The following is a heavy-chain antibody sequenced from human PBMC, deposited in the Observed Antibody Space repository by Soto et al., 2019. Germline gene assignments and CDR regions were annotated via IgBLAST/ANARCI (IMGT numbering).Heavy chain of an antibody. D-gene: IGHD3-10*01. CDR1: GYTFTGYY. CDR2: INPNSGGT. Sequence: ASVKVSCKASGYTFTGYYMHWVRQAPGQGLEWMGWINPNSGGTNYAQKLQGWVTMTRDTSISTAYMELSRLRSDDTAVYYCAREDYGSGSRYYGMDVWGQGTTVTVSS. V-gene: IGHV1-2*04. J-gene: IGHJ6*02. CDR3: AREDYGSGSRYYGMDV.